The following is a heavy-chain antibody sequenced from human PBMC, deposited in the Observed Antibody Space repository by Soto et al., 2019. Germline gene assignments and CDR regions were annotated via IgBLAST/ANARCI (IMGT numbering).Heavy chain of an antibody. J-gene: IGHJ3*01. CDR2: IHSDGSST. CDR1: GFTFSYYW. CDR3: ARGDRGAFDL. V-gene: IGHV3-74*01. D-gene: IGHD1-26*01. Sequence: EVQLVESGGGLVRPGGSLRLSCAASGFTFSYYWMHWVRQAPGKGLVWVSRIHSDGSSTNYADFVKGRFIISRDNDRNTVDLHMNSVRVEDTAVYYCARGDRGAFDLWGQGTVVTVSS.